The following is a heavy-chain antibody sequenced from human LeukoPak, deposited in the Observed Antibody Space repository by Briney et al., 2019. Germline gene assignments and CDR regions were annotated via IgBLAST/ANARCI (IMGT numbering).Heavy chain of an antibody. CDR2: INPNSGGT. CDR3: ARGADGYNSFPDY. Sequence: ASVKVSCKASGYTFTGYYMHWVRQAPGQGLEWMGWINPNSGGTNYAQKFQGRVTMTRDTSISTAHMELSRLRSDDTAVYYCARGADGYNSFPDYWGQGTLVTVSS. D-gene: IGHD5-24*01. CDR1: GYTFTGYY. J-gene: IGHJ4*02. V-gene: IGHV1-2*02.